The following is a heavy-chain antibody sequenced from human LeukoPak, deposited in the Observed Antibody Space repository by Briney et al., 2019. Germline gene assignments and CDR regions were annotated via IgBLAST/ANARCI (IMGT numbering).Heavy chain of an antibody. V-gene: IGHV1-18*01. CDR3: ARDNSVGDIAWWFDP. D-gene: IGHD3-16*02. CDR1: GYTFTSYA. J-gene: IGHJ5*02. Sequence: GASVKVSCKASGYTFTSYAMNWVRQAPGQGLEWMGWISAHNGHTNYAQKFQGRVTMTRDMSTTTDYMELSGLRSEDTAVYYCARDNSVGDIAWWFDPWGQGTLVTVSS. CDR2: ISAHNGHT.